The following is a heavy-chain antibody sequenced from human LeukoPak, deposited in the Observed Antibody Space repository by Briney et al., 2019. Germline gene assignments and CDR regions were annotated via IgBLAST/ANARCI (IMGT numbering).Heavy chain of an antibody. CDR2: INPSGGST. V-gene: IGHV1-46*01. D-gene: IGHD4-17*01. Sequence: ASVKVSCKASGYTFTSYYMHWVRQAPGQGLEWMGIINPSGGSTSYAQKFQGSVTMTRDTSTSTVYMELSSLRSEDTAVYYCAREASVDMTTVTTPDYWGQGTLVTVSS. J-gene: IGHJ4*02. CDR1: GYTFTSYY. CDR3: AREASVDMTTVTTPDY.